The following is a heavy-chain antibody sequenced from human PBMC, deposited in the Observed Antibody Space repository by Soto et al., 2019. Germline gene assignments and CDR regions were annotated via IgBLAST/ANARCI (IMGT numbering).Heavy chain of an antibody. CDR2: ISYDGSNK. Sequence: QVQLVKSGGGVVQPGRSLRLSCAASGFTFSSYAMHWVRQAPGKGLEWVAVISYDGSNKYYADSVKGRFTISRDNSKNTLYLQMNSRRAEDTAVYYCARDERAAAGPWAFDIWGQETMVTVSS. CDR1: GFTFSSYA. D-gene: IGHD6-13*01. CDR3: ARDERAAAGPWAFDI. J-gene: IGHJ3*02. V-gene: IGHV3-30-3*01.